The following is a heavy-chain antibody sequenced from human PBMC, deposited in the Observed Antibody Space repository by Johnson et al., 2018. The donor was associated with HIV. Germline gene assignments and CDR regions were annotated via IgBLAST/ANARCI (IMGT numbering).Heavy chain of an antibody. V-gene: IGHV3-23*04. CDR2: ISGSGGGT. CDR3: AKAPIVGNHGGLGAFDI. Sequence: VQLVESGGGLVQPGGSLRLSCAASGFTFSSYAMSWVRQAPGKGLEWVSSISGSGGGTYQVDSVKGRFTTSRDNSKNTLYLQMNSLRAEDTAVYYCAKAPIVGNHGGLGAFDIWGQGTMVTVSS. CDR1: GFTFSSYA. D-gene: IGHD1-26*01. J-gene: IGHJ3*02.